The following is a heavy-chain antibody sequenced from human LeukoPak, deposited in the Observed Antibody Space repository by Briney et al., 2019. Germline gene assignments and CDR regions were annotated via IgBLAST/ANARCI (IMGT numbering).Heavy chain of an antibody. CDR2: ISGSGCDT. D-gene: IGHD1-26*01. V-gene: IGHV3-23*01. Sequence: GGSLRLSCAASGFTFSNYAMSWVRQAPGKGLEWVSGISGSGCDTYYADSVKGRFTISKDNSKNTLYLQMNTLRAEDTAVYYCAKTQWKVGATDYFDYWGQRILVTVSS. CDR3: AKTQWKVGATDYFDY. J-gene: IGHJ4*02. CDR1: GFTFSNYA.